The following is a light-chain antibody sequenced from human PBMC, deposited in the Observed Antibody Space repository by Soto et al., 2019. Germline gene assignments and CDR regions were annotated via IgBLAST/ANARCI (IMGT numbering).Light chain of an antibody. V-gene: IGKV3-11*01. Sequence: EIVLTQSPATLSLSPGERATLYCRASQSVSSYLAWYQQKPGQAPRLLIYDASNRATGIPARFSGSGSGTDFTLTISSLEPEDFAVYYCQQRSNWPPITFGQGTRREIK. CDR1: QSVSSY. CDR2: DAS. CDR3: QQRSNWPPIT. J-gene: IGKJ5*01.